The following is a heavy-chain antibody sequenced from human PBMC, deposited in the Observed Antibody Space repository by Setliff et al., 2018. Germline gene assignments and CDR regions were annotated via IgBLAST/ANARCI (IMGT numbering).Heavy chain of an antibody. D-gene: IGHD3-10*01. Sequence: PSETLSLTCTVSDGSLSTYYWGWIRQPPGKGLEWIGSIYYSGSTYYNPSLKSRVTISVDTSKNQFSLKLSSVTAADTAVYYCARHATYYYGSGNLPFDSWGQGTLVTVSS. V-gene: IGHV4-39*01. CDR3: ARHATYYYGSGNLPFDS. J-gene: IGHJ4*02. CDR1: DGSLSTYY. CDR2: IYYSGST.